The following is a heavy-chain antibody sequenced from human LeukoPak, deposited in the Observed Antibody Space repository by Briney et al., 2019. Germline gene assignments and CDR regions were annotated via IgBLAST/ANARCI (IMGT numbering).Heavy chain of an antibody. CDR3: ARAYGSGSYIFFDY. D-gene: IGHD3-10*01. V-gene: IGHV3-23*01. Sequence: GGTLRLSCAASGFTFSSYGMSWVRQAPGKGLEWVSAISGSGGSTYYADSVKGRFTISRDNAKNSLYLQMNSLRAEDTALYYCARAYGSGSYIFFDYWGQGTLVTVSS. J-gene: IGHJ4*02. CDR2: ISGSGGST. CDR1: GFTFSSYG.